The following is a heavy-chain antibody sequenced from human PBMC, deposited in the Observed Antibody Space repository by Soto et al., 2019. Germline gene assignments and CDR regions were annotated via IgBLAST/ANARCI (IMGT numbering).Heavy chain of an antibody. Sequence: GGSLRLSYAASGFTFSDYYTSWIRQAPGKGLEWVSYISSSSSYTNYADSVKGRFTISRDNVKNSLYLQMNSLRAEDTAVYYCARVVYDAFDIWGQGTMVTVSS. CDR2: ISSSSSYT. CDR3: ARVVYDAFDI. V-gene: IGHV3-11*05. CDR1: GFTFSDYY. J-gene: IGHJ3*02. D-gene: IGHD1-26*01.